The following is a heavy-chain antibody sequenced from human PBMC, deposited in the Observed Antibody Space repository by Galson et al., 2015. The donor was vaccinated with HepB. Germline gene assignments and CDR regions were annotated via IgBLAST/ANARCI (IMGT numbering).Heavy chain of an antibody. CDR1: GYTFTTYW. Sequence: QSGAEVKKPGESLRISCKGSGYTFTTYWITWVRQMPGKGLEWMGRIDPSNSYTNYSPSFQGHVTISADKSISTAYLQWSSLKASDTAMYYCARHREQWLIQDWYFDLWGRGTLVTVSS. J-gene: IGHJ2*01. V-gene: IGHV5-10-1*01. CDR3: ARHREQWLIQDWYFDL. CDR2: IDPSNSYT. D-gene: IGHD6-19*01.